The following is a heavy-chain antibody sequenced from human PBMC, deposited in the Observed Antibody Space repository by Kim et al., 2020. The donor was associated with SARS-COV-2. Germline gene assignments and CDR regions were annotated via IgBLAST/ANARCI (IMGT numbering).Heavy chain of an antibody. Sequence: SETLSLTCTVSGGSISSGGYYWSWIRQHPGKGLEWIGYIYYSGSTYYNPSLKSRVTISVDTSKNQFSLKLSSVTAADTAVYYCARDRLFDYYYYGMDVWGQGTTVTVSS. CDR3: ARDRLFDYYYYGMDV. CDR2: IYYSGST. J-gene: IGHJ6*02. V-gene: IGHV4-31*03. D-gene: IGHD2-21*01. CDR1: GGSISSGGYY.